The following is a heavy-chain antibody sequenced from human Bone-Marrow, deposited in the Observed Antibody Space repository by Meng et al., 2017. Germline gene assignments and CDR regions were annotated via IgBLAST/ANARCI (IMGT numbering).Heavy chain of an antibody. D-gene: IGHD3-22*01. V-gene: IGHV1-2*06. CDR2: INPNSGGT. CDR3: ARDYDSSGYSWFDP. Sequence: ASVKVSCKASGYTFTGYYMHWVRQAPGQGLEWMGRINPNSGGTNYAQKFQGRVTMTRDTSISTAYMELSRLRSDDTAVYYCARDYDSSGYSWFDPWGQGTRVTGYS. CDR1: GYTFTGYY. J-gene: IGHJ5*02.